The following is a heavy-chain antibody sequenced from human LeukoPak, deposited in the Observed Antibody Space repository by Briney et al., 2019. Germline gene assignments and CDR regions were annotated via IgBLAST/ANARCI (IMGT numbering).Heavy chain of an antibody. CDR2: IYYSGST. CDR1: GGSTSSYY. J-gene: IGHJ5*02. CDR3: ARALATTGGDNWFDP. Sequence: PSETLSLTCTVSGGSTSSYYWGWIRQPPGKRLEWIGYIYYSGSTNYNPSLKSRVIISLDTSKNHFSLKLSSVTAADTAVYYCARALATTGGDNWFDPWGQGTLVTVSS. V-gene: IGHV4-59*01. D-gene: IGHD1-1*01.